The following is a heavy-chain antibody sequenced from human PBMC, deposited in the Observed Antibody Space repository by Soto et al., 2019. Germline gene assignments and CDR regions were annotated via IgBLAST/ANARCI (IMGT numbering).Heavy chain of an antibody. Sequence: QVQLVESGGGVVQPGRSLRLSCEGSGFTFRNHGMHWIRQSPGKGLEWLAVIWYDGSKKYYADSVKGRFTISRDNSKNTLYLQMNSLKVEDTAIYYCARWSNNKVVDPWGQGTVVTVS. CDR2: IWYDGSKK. V-gene: IGHV3-33*01. D-gene: IGHD1-1*01. CDR3: ARWSNNKVVDP. J-gene: IGHJ5*02. CDR1: GFTFRNHG.